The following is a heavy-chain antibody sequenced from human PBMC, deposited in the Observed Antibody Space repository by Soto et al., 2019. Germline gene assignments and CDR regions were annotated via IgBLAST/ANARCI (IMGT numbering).Heavy chain of an antibody. Sequence: EVQLLESGGGLVQPGGSLRLSCAASGFTFSSYAMSWVRQAPGKGLEWVSAISGSGGSTYYADSVKGRFTISRDNSKNSLYLQMNSLRAEDTAVYYCAKDTPVSTRIQLWSPYGGDYWGQGTLVTVSS. J-gene: IGHJ4*02. D-gene: IGHD5-18*01. V-gene: IGHV3-23*01. CDR3: AKDTPVSTRIQLWSPYGGDY. CDR2: ISGSGGST. CDR1: GFTFSSYA.